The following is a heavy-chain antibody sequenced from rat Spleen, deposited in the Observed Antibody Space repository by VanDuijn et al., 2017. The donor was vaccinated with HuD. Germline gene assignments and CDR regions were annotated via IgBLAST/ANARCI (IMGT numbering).Heavy chain of an antibody. D-gene: IGHD1-7*01. J-gene: IGHJ2*01. V-gene: IGHV5-7*01. CDR3: TTAWVLNY. Sequence: EVQLAESGGGLVQPGKSMKLSCAASGFTFSDYNMAWVRQAPKKGLEWVATISYDGSGTYYRDSVKGRFTISRDNAKSILYLQVDSLRSEDTATYFCTTAWVLNYWGQGVVVTVSS. CDR2: ISYDGSGT. CDR1: GFTFSDYN.